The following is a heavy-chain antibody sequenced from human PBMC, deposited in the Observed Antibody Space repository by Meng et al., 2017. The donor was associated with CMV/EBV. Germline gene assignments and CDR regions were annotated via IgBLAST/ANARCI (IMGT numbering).Heavy chain of an antibody. CDR2: INPNSGGT. D-gene: IGHD2-15*01. CDR1: GYTFTGYY. J-gene: IGHJ6*02. CDR3: ARETGRSYYYGMDV. Sequence: SLSVSCKASGYTFTGYYMHWVQPAPGQELEWMGWINPNSGGTNYAQKFQGRVTMTRDTSISTAYMELSRLRSDDTAVYYCARETGRSYYYGMDVWGQGTTVTVSS. V-gene: IGHV1-2*02.